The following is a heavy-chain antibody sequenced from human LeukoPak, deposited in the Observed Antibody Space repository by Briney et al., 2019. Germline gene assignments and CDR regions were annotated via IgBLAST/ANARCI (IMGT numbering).Heavy chain of an antibody. CDR1: GYTFTSHA. Sequence: SVKVSCKASGYTFTSHAISWVRQAPGQGLEWMGGIIPIFGTANYAQKFQGRVTITTDESTSTAYMELSSLRSEDTAVYYCAREEPTISNWFDPWGQGTLVTVSS. CDR2: IIPIFGTA. CDR3: AREEPTISNWFDP. D-gene: IGHD3-3*01. V-gene: IGHV1-69*05. J-gene: IGHJ5*02.